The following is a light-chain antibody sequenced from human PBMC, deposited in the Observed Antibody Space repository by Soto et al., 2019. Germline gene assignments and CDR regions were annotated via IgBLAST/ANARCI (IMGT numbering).Light chain of an antibody. CDR2: SNN. J-gene: IGLJ1*01. CDR1: RFNIGSNT. V-gene: IGLV1-44*01. CDR3: AAWDDSLSGQL. Sequence: QSVLTQPPSASGTPGQRVTISCSGSRFNIGSNTVDWYQQLPGTAPKLLIYSNNQRPSGVPDRFSGSKSGTSASLAISGLQYEDEADYYCAAWDDSLSGQLFGTGTKLTVL.